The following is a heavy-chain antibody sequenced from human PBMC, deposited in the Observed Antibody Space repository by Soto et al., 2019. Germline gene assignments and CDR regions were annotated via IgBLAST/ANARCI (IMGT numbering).Heavy chain of an antibody. CDR1: GYTFTSYG. Sequence: ASVKVSCKASGYTFTSYGISWVRQAPGQGLEWMGWISAYSGSTNYNPSLKSRVTISVDTSKNQFSLKLSSVTAADTAVYYCARAPRLYGDYGVGYYYMDVWGKGTTVTISS. D-gene: IGHD4-17*01. CDR3: ARAPRLYGDYGVGYYYMDV. V-gene: IGHV1-18*01. J-gene: IGHJ6*03. CDR2: ISAYSGST.